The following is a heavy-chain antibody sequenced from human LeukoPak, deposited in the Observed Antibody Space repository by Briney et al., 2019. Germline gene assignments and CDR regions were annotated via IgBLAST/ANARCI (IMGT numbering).Heavy chain of an antibody. D-gene: IGHD6-13*01. CDR1: GFTFSTYA. CDR3: AAASAFSSSWRS. V-gene: IGHV3-48*01. J-gene: IGHJ5*02. CDR2: ITASDTTK. Sequence: PGGSLRLSCAASGFTFSTYAMTWVRQAPGEGPEWVAYITASDTTKYYADSVKGRFTISRDNAKKSLFLQMNSLRAEDTAVYYCAAASAFSSSWRSWGQGTVVSVSS.